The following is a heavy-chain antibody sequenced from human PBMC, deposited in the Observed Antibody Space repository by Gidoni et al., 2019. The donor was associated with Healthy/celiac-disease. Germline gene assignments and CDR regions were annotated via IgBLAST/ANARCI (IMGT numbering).Heavy chain of an antibody. V-gene: IGHV3-21*01. D-gene: IGHD3-22*01. CDR2: ISSSSSYI. CDR3: ATDHYYDSSGYADV. CDR1: GVTFCSYS. Sequence: EVQLVESGGGLLKPGGSLRLCCHASGVTFCSYSWNWVRPGTGKGLEGVSSISSSSSYIYYADSVKGRFTISRDNAKNSLYLQMNSLRAEDTAVYYCATDHYYDSSGYADVWGQGTTVTVSS. J-gene: IGHJ6*02.